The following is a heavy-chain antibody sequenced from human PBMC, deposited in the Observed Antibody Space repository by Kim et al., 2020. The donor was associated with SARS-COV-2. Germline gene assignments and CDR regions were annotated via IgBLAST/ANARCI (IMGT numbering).Heavy chain of an antibody. V-gene: IGHV3-23*01. D-gene: IGHD2-15*01. J-gene: IGHJ4*02. CDR3: ARTIVVVVAGVDY. Sequence: GPVKGRFNIARNNSKNTLYMQRNSLRAEDTAVYYCARTIVVVVAGVDYWGQGTLVTVSS.